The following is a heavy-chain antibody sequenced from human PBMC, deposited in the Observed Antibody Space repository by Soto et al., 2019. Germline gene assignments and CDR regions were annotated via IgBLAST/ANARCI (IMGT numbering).Heavy chain of an antibody. V-gene: IGHV4-59*01. CDR2: IYHTGRS. CDR1: GGSLSGFP. D-gene: IGHD4-17*01. Sequence: PSETLSLTCSVSGGSLSGFPWIWTRQPPGKGLEWVGYIYHTGRSNYNPSLKSRLTISLDMSRNQFSLQLTSVTAADTALYYCARVSNEYGGNGAFDYWGLGTLVTVSS. J-gene: IGHJ4*02. CDR3: ARVSNEYGGNGAFDY.